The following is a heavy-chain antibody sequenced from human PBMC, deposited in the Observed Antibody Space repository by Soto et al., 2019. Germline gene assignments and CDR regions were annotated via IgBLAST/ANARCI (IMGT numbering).Heavy chain of an antibody. J-gene: IGHJ4*02. D-gene: IGHD2-2*01. V-gene: IGHV3-30*18. Sequence: QVQLVESGGGVVQPGRSLRLSCAASGFTFSSYGMHWVRQAPGKGLEWVAVISYDGSNKYYADSVKGRFTISRDNSKNTLYLQMNSLRAEDTAVYYCAKLARYCSSTSCPEDYWCQGTLVTVSS. CDR3: AKLARYCSSTSCPEDY. CDR2: ISYDGSNK. CDR1: GFTFSSYG.